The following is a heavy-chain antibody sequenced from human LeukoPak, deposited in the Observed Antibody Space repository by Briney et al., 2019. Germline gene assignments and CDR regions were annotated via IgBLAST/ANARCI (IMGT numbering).Heavy chain of an antibody. Sequence: GGSLRLSCAASGFTFSSYAMHSVPPAPGKGLEWVAVISYDGSNKYYADSVKGRFTISRDNSKNTLYLQMNSLRAEDTAVYYCARKVGSGWTQETDYWGQGTLVTVSS. D-gene: IGHD6-19*01. CDR2: ISYDGSNK. V-gene: IGHV3-30*04. CDR1: GFTFSSYA. CDR3: ARKVGSGWTQETDY. J-gene: IGHJ4*02.